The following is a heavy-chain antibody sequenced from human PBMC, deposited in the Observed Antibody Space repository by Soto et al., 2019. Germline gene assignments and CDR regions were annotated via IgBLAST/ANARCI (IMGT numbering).Heavy chain of an antibody. Sequence: GGSLRLSCAASGFTFSSYAVHWVRQAPGKGLEYVSAISSNGGSTYYANSVKGRFTISRDNSKNTLYLQMGSLRAEDMAVYYCARRDGSNFDYWGQGTLVTVSS. J-gene: IGHJ4*02. CDR1: GFTFSSYA. CDR3: ARRDGSNFDY. V-gene: IGHV3-64*01. CDR2: ISSNGGST. D-gene: IGHD5-12*01.